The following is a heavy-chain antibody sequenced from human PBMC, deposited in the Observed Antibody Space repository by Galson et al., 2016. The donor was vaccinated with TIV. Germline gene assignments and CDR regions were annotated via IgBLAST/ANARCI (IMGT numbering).Heavy chain of an antibody. D-gene: IGHD3-22*01. Sequence: ETLSLTCTVSGGSISSDIYYWAWIRQLPGKGLEWIATIYYTGSTYYNPSLRSRVSISMDTPKNQFSLKLTSVTAADTAVYYCARHTHYDSSGYSDAFDVWGQGTMVPVSS. CDR3: ARHTHYDSSGYSDAFDV. V-gene: IGHV4-39*01. CDR1: GGSISSDIYY. J-gene: IGHJ3*01. CDR2: IYYTGST.